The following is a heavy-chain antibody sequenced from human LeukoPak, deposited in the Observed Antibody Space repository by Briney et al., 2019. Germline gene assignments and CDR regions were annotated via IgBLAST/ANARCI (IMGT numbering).Heavy chain of an antibody. J-gene: IGHJ4*02. V-gene: IGHV3-23*01. CDR2: NGSGGSP. CDR3: GKTTVGYSSGQKPAWPVDY. Sequence: GGSLRLSCEASGFSFGSHAMYWVRQAPEKGLEWVAGNGSGGSPHYADPVKGRFTISRDNSRNTVYLQINSLRAEDTAVYYCGKTTVGYSSGQKPAWPVDYWGQGTLVTVSS. CDR1: GFSFGSHA. D-gene: IGHD5-18*01.